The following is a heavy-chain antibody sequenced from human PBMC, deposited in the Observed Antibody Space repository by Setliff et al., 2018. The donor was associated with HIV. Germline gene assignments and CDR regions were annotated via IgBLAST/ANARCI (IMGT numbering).Heavy chain of an antibody. V-gene: IGHV4-31*03. Sequence: SETLSLTCTVSGGSISDSDFYWSWIRQHPGKALEWIGYIHHSGSTFYSPSLKSRVTISIDTSKSQFSLRLSSVAAADTAVYYCARAEGYYDNSVHPGRYYYYYMDVWAKGTTVTVSS. CDR1: GGSISDSDFY. CDR3: ARAEGYYDNSVHPGRYYYYYMDV. J-gene: IGHJ6*03. D-gene: IGHD3-22*01. CDR2: IHHSGST.